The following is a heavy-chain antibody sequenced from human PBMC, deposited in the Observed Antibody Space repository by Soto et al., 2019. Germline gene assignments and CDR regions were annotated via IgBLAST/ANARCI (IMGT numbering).Heavy chain of an antibody. CDR2: ISWNSGSI. CDR3: AKGQALRAYNYGLFDY. V-gene: IGHV3-9*01. CDR1: GFTFDDYA. Sequence: GGSLRLSCAASGFTFDDYAMHWVRQAPGKGLEWVSGISWNSGSIAYADSVKGRFTISRDDAKNSLYLQMNSLGAEDTALYYCAKGQALRAYNYGLFDYWGQGTLVTVSS. J-gene: IGHJ4*02. D-gene: IGHD5-18*01.